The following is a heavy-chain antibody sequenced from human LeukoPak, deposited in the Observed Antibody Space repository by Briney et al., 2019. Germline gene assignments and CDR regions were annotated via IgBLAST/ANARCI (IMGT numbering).Heavy chain of an antibody. CDR2: IIPIFGTA. D-gene: IGHD6-19*01. CDR1: GGTFSRHA. CDR3: ARQWLPNNWFDP. J-gene: IGHJ5*02. Sequence: ASVKVSCKASGGTFSRHATSWVRQAPGQGLEWMGGIIPIFGTANYVQKFQGRVTITADESTSTAYMELSSLRSEDTAVYYCARQWLPNNWFDPWGQGTLVTVSS. V-gene: IGHV1-69*01.